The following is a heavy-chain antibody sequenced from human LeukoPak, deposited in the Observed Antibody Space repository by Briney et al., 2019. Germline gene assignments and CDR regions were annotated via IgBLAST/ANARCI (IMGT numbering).Heavy chain of an antibody. V-gene: IGHV5-10-1*04. CDR2: IDPSDSYT. CDR1: GYSFTSYW. J-gene: IGHJ4*02. D-gene: IGHD2-15*01. Sequence: GESLKISCKGSGYSFTSYWISWVRQMPGKGLEWMGRIDPSDSYTNYSPSFQGQVTISADKSISTAYLQWSSLKASDTAMYYCARARYCSGGNCYAEYWGQGTLVTVSS. CDR3: ARARYCSGGNCYAEY.